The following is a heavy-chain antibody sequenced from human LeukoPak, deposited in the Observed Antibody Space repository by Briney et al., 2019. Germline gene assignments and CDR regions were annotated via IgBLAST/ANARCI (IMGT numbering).Heavy chain of an antibody. Sequence: GGSLRLSCGASGFTFSTYAMAWVRQAPGKGLQWVATINGRGDGTWYADSVKGRFTISRDNSKNTLYLQMNSLRAEDTAVYYCAKAHLGYCSSTSCSFDYWGQGTLVTVSS. V-gene: IGHV3-23*01. J-gene: IGHJ4*02. D-gene: IGHD2-2*01. CDR1: GFTFSTYA. CDR2: INGRGDGT. CDR3: AKAHLGYCSSTSCSFDY.